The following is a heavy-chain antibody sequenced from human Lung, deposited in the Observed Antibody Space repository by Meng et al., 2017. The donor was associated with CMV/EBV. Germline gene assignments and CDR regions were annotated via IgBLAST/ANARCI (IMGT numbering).Heavy chain of an antibody. CDR2: ISGSGSRL. CDR3: AKTEYYDSSGYDK. V-gene: IGHV3-23*01. D-gene: IGHD3-22*01. CDR1: GFTFSNYA. Sequence: GGSLRLXCAASGFTFSNYAMSWVRQAPGKGLEWVSDISGSGSRLYYADSVTGRFTISRDNSKNTLYLQMNSLRAEDTAVYYCAKTEYYDSSGYDKWGPGTLVTVSS. J-gene: IGHJ4*02.